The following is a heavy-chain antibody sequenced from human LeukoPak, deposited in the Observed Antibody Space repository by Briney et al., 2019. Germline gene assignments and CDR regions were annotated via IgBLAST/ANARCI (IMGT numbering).Heavy chain of an antibody. CDR3: ARDYGEGGYYFDY. Sequence: QPGGSLRLPCAASGFTFSTYWMHWARQAPGKGLVWLSRISSDGSSINYADSVKGRFTISRDNAKNTLYLQMNSLRAEDTAVYYCARDYGEGGYYFDYWGQGTLVTVSS. J-gene: IGHJ4*02. CDR1: GFTFSTYW. CDR2: ISSDGSSI. V-gene: IGHV3-74*01. D-gene: IGHD4-17*01.